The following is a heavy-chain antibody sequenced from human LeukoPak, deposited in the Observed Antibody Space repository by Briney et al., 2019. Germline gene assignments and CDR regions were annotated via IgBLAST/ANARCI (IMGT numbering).Heavy chain of an antibody. CDR2: IYPGDSDT. V-gene: IGHV5-51*01. J-gene: IGHJ5*02. Sequence: GESLKISCKGSGYSFTSYWIGWVRQMPGKGLEWMGIIYPGDSDTRYSPSSQGQVTISADKSISTAYLQWSSLKASDTAMYYCARNDFWSGYYSYNWFDPWGQGTLVTVSS. D-gene: IGHD3-3*01. CDR1: GYSFTSYW. CDR3: ARNDFWSGYYSYNWFDP.